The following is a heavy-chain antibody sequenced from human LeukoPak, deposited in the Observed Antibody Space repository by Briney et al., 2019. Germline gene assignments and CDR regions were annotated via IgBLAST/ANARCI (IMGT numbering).Heavy chain of an antibody. CDR1: GSSLTELS. CDR2: FDVIDAKT. J-gene: IGHJ4*02. V-gene: IGHV1-24*01. D-gene: IGHD5-18*01. CDR3: AAGRPYSLLDY. Sequence: ASVKVSCTVSGSSLTELSLYWVRQAPGKGLEWMGGFDVIDAKTFYAQKFQGRVTMTEDSSTDTADMELSSLRSDDTAFYYCAAGRPYSLLDYWGQGTLLTVSS.